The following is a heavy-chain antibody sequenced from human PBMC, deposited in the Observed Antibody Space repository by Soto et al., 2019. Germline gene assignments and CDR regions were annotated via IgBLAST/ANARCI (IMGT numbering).Heavy chain of an antibody. CDR1: GYNFTSYG. CDR2: ISPHNDRT. Sequence: QVQLVQSGADVKKPGASVKVSCKASGYNFTSYGISWVRQAPGQGLEGMVWISPHNDRTKYARRFQDRVTMTTETPTSTVYMELGSLRSDDTAVYYGARDLYYSSGRYFDHDAFDIWGQGTVVTVSS. D-gene: IGHD6-19*01. J-gene: IGHJ3*02. V-gene: IGHV1-18*01. CDR3: ARDLYYSSGRYFDHDAFDI.